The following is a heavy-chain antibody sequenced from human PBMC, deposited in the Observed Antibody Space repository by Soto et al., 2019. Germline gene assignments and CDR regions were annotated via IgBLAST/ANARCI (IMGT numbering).Heavy chain of an antibody. Sequence: QVQLVESGGGVVQPGRSLRLSCAASGFTFSSYGMHWVRQAPGKGLEWVADISYDGSNKYYADSVKGRFTISRDNSKKTLYLQMNRLRAEDTAVYYCAKGGWMYSGSYGMDVWGKGTTVTVSS. CDR2: ISYDGSNK. CDR3: AKGGWMYSGSYGMDV. CDR1: GFTFSSYG. J-gene: IGHJ6*04. V-gene: IGHV3-30*18. D-gene: IGHD1-26*01.